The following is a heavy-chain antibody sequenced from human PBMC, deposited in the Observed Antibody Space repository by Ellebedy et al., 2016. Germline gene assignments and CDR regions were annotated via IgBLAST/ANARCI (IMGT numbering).Heavy chain of an antibody. CDR3: ARENIAASGSRWFDP. CDR2: IYHGGST. CDR1: GGSLSSDAYC. Sequence: SETLSLTXGVSGGSLSSDAYCWTWIRQPPGKGREWIGYIYHGGSTQYSPSLKSRVTMSVDRSKNQFSLTVTSVTAADTAVYFCARENIAASGSRWFDPWGQGILVTVSS. V-gene: IGHV4-30-2*01. J-gene: IGHJ5*02. D-gene: IGHD6-13*01.